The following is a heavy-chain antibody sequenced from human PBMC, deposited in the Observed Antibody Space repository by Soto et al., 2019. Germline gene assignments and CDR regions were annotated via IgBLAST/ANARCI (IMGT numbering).Heavy chain of an antibody. D-gene: IGHD1-26*01. CDR3: ARDSPSGSYTDNPPDY. CDR1: GGSFSGYY. Sequence: QVQLQQWGAGLLKPSETLSLTCAVYGGSFSGYYWSWIRQPPGKGLEWIGEINHSGSTNYNPSLKSRVTISVDTSKNQFSLKLSSVTAADTAVYYCARDSPSGSYTDNPPDYWGQGTLVTVSS. J-gene: IGHJ4*02. V-gene: IGHV4-34*01. CDR2: INHSGST.